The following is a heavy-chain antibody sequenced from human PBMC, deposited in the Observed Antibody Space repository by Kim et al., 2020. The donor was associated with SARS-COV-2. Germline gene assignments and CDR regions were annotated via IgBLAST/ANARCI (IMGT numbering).Heavy chain of an antibody. D-gene: IGHD6-6*01. CDR2: ISGSGDST. CDR3: AKSIHSGSPRPHV. V-gene: IGHV3-23*01. J-gene: IGHJ6*02. CDR1: GFTFSSYA. Sequence: GGSLRLSCAASGFTFSSYAMSWVRQAPGKGLEWVSVISGSGDSTYYADSVKGRFTISRDNSKNTLYLQMNSLRADDAAVYYCAKSIHSGSPRPHVWGQGTTVTFSS.